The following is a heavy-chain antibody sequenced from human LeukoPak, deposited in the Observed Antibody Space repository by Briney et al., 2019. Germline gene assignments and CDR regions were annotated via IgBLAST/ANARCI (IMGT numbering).Heavy chain of an antibody. CDR2: IYPGDSDT. CDR1: GYSFSTFW. J-gene: IGHJ4*02. Sequence: GESLKISCKTSGYSFSTFWIGWVRQMPGKGLEWMGIIYPGDSDTRYNPSFQGQVTISADKSITTAYLEWSSLKASDTAMYYCARHPPIESGSWGQGTLVTVSS. CDR3: ARHPPIESGS. V-gene: IGHV5-51*01. D-gene: IGHD1-1*01.